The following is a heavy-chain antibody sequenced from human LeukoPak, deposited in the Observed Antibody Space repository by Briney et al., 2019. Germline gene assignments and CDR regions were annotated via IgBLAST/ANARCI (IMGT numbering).Heavy chain of an antibody. CDR3: ARVQK. Sequence: PGGSLRLSCAASGFTFSYYWMHWVRQAPGKGLVWVSRINSDGSSASYADSVRGRFTISRDNSKNTVYLQMNSLRAEDTAVYYCARVQKWGQGTLVTVSS. CDR2: INSDGSSA. J-gene: IGHJ4*02. V-gene: IGHV3-74*01. CDR1: GFTFSYYW.